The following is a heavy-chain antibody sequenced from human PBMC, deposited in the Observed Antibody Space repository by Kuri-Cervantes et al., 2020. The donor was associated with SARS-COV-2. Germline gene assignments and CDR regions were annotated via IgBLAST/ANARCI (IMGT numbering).Heavy chain of an antibody. J-gene: IGHJ4*02. D-gene: IGHD3-22*01. Sequence: GESLKISCAASGFTFSNAWMSWVRQAPGKGLEWVAVIWYDGSNKYYADSVKGRFTISRDNSKNTLYLQMNSLRAEDTAVYYCARGSNYYDSSGYYSWGQGTLVTVSS. CDR1: GFTFSNAW. V-gene: IGHV3-33*08. CDR3: ARGSNYYDSSGYYS. CDR2: IWYDGSNK.